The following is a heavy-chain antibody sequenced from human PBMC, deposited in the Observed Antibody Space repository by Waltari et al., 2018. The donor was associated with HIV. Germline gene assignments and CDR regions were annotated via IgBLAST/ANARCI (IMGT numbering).Heavy chain of an antibody. D-gene: IGHD3-22*01. J-gene: IGHJ4*02. V-gene: IGHV3-11*01. Sequence: QVQLVESGGGLVKPGGSLRLSCAASGFTFSDYYMTWIRQAPGKGREWISYISNSGDIIYYADSVKGRFTISRDNAKNSLYLQMNSLRAEDTAVYYCARDRWYYFDTSDYFYDYWGQGTLVTVSS. CDR1: GFTFSDYY. CDR3: ARDRWYYFDTSDYFYDY. CDR2: ISNSGDII.